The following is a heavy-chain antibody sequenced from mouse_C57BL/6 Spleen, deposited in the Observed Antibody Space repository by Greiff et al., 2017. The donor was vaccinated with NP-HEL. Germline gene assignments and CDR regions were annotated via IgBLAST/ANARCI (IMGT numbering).Heavy chain of an antibody. CDR1: GYAFTNYL. CDR3: ARGDGYYVRFDY. D-gene: IGHD2-3*01. V-gene: IGHV1-54*01. Sequence: QVQLKESGAELVRPGTSVKVSCKASGYAFTNYLIEWVKQRPGQGLEWIGVINPGSGGTNYNEKFKGKATLTADKSSSTAYMQLSSLTSEDSAVYFCARGDGYYVRFDYWGQGTTLTVSS. J-gene: IGHJ2*01. CDR2: INPGSGGT.